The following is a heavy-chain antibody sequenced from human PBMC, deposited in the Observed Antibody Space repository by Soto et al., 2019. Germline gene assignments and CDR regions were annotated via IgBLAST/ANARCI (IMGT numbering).Heavy chain of an antibody. J-gene: IGHJ4*02. CDR2: VYYTGST. D-gene: IGHD3-3*01. CDR3: ASVYAFWRGYGPFDY. V-gene: IGHV4-31*03. Sequence: QLQEPGPGLVKPSQTLSLTCTVSAGYISKMGYYWAWIRQHPGEGPEWIGNVYYTGSTNYNTSHDSRVSTSLDTSKNQFSLELTSVAAADAAVYYCASVYAFWRGYGPFDYWGQGSLVIVSS. CDR1: AGYISKMGYY.